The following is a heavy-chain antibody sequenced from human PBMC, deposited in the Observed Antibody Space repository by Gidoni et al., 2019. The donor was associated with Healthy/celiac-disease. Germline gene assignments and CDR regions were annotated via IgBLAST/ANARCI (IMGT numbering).Heavy chain of an antibody. D-gene: IGHD1-26*01. CDR1: GLTFGDYA. Sequence: EVQLVESGGGLVKQGRSLRVSSTAIGLTFGDYAMSWFRQAPGKGLEWVGFISSKAYGWTTEYAASVKGRFTISRDDSKSIAYLQMNSLKTEDTAVYYCTREEYEGWELLGFDYWGQGTLVTVSS. CDR2: ISSKAYGWTT. V-gene: IGHV3-49*05. CDR3: TREEYEGWELLGFDY. J-gene: IGHJ4*02.